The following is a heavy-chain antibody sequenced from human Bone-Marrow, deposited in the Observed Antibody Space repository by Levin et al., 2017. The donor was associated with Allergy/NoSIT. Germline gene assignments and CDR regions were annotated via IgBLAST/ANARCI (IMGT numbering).Heavy chain of an antibody. Sequence: PGGSLRLSCATSGFTFTTYAMHWVRQAPGKGLEWMAVIWYDGSNEYYADSVRGRFTISRDNSKNTLYLQMNSLRAEDTAVYFCARGSVEVVEPGPDDNNQPALLMDVWGQGTTVIVSS. CDR3: ARGSVEVVEPGPDDNNQPALLMDV. D-gene: IGHD2-15*01. J-gene: IGHJ6*02. V-gene: IGHV3-33*01. CDR1: GFTFTTYA. CDR2: IWYDGSNE.